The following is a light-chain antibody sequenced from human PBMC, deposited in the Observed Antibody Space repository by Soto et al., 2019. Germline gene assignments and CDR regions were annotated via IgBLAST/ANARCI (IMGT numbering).Light chain of an antibody. CDR1: SSDVGGYNA. CDR3: CSYAGSYIYV. CDR2: DVS. Sequence: QSALTQPRSVSGSPGQSVTISCTGTSSDVGGYNAVSWYQHNPGKAPKLMIYDVSKRPSGVPDRFSGSKSGNTASLTISGLQAEDEADYYCCSYAGSYIYVFGSGTQLTVL. V-gene: IGLV2-11*01. J-gene: IGLJ7*01.